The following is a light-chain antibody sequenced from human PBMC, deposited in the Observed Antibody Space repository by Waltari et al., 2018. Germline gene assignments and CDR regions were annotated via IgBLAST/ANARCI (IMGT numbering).Light chain of an antibody. CDR2: QVS. CDR3: GQGAHLPPYS. Sequence: DVVMTQSPLSLPITPGQPASISYPSSPSLVNSDGNTYLSWYQQKPGQPPRLLIYQVSNRYPGVPDRFSGSGAGTDFTLKISRVEAEDVGVYYCGQGAHLPPYSFGQGTRVEIK. V-gene: IGKV2-30*01. J-gene: IGKJ2*03. CDR1: PSLVNSDGNTY.